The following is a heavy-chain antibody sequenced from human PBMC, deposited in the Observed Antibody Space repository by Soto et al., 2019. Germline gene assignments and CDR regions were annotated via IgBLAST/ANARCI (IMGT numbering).Heavy chain of an antibody. J-gene: IGHJ4*02. CDR3: ARGRRYYDSSGYYYASGYFDY. CDR2: INPSGGST. Sequence: GASVKVSCKASGYTFTSYYMHWVRQAPGQGLEWMGIINPSGGSTSYAQKFQGRVTMTRDTSTSTVYMELSSLRSEDTAVYYCARGRRYYDSSGYYYASGYFDYWGQGTLVTVSS. CDR1: GYTFTSYY. V-gene: IGHV1-46*01. D-gene: IGHD3-22*01.